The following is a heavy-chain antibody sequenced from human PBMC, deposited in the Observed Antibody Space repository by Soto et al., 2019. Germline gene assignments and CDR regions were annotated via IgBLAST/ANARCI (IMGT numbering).Heavy chain of an antibody. D-gene: IGHD3-9*01. V-gene: IGHV1-69*13. CDR3: ARSLKELRYFDWLNDAFDI. CDR2: IIPIFGTA. Sequence: ASVKVSCKASGGTFSSYAISWVRQAPGQGLEWMGGIIPIFGTANYAQKFQGRVTITADESTSTAYMELSSLRSEDTAVYYCARSLKELRYFDWLNDAFDIWGQGTMVTVSS. J-gene: IGHJ3*02. CDR1: GGTFSSYA.